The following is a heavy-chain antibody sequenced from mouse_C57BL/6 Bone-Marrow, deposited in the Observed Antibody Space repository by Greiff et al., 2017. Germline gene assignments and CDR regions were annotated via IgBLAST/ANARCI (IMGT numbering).Heavy chain of an antibody. J-gene: IGHJ3*01. CDR1: GYTFTSYG. V-gene: IGHV1-81*01. CDR2: IYPRSGNT. CDR3: ARLWLRRFAY. Sequence: VQLQQSGAELARPGASVKLSCKASGYTFTSYGISWVKQRTGQGLEWIGEIYPRSGNTYYNEKFKGKATLTADKSSSTAYMELRSLTSEDSAVYFCARLWLRRFAYWGQGTLVTVSA. D-gene: IGHD2-2*01.